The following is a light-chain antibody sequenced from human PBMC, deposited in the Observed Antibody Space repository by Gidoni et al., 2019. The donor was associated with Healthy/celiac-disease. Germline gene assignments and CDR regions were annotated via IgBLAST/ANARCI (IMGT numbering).Light chain of an antibody. J-gene: IGKJ4*01. Sequence: VLTQSPATLSLSPGERATLACRASQSASSYLAWYQQKPGPAPRLLIYDASNMATGIPARFSGSGSETDFTLTISSLEPEDFAVYYCQQRSDWPPAFGGGTKVEIK. CDR3: QQRSDWPPA. CDR2: DAS. CDR1: QSASSY. V-gene: IGKV3-11*01.